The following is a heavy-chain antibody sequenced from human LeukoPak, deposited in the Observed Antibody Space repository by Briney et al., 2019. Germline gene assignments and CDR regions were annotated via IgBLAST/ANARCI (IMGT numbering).Heavy chain of an antibody. V-gene: IGHV4-39*02. CDR1: GGSISSSSYY. J-gene: IGHJ4*02. D-gene: IGHD2-15*01. CDR3: ARDHPYCSGGSCYLYYFDY. CDR2: IYYSGST. Sequence: SETLSLTCTVSGGSISSSSYYWGWIRQPPGKGLEWIGSIYYSGSTYYNPSLKSRVSISVDTSKNQFSLKLSSVTAADTAVYYCARDHPYCSGGSCYLYYFDYWGQGTLVTVSS.